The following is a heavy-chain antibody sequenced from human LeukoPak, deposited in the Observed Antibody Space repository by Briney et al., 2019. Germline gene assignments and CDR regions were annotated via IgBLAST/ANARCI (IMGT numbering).Heavy chain of an antibody. V-gene: IGHV1-2*02. CDR3: ARASGWVGAFDI. CDR2: IDPNSGGT. J-gene: IGHJ3*02. CDR1: GYTFTGYY. Sequence: RASVKVSCKASGYTFTGYYMHWVRQAPGQGLEWMGWIDPNSGGTNYAQKFQGRVTMTRDTSISTAYMELSRLRSDDTAVYYCARASGWVGAFDIWGQGTMVTASS. D-gene: IGHD6-19*01.